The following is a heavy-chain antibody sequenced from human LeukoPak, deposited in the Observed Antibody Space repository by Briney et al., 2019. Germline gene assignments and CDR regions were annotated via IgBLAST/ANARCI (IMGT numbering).Heavy chain of an antibody. J-gene: IGHJ4*02. CDR1: GFTFSDYG. D-gene: IGHD3-22*01. CDR2: IWYDGSNE. CDR3: ARDRDSRGYSHFDY. Sequence: GGSLRLSCAASGFTFSDYGVHWVRQAPGKGLEWVAVIWYDGSNEYYADSAKGRFTISRDNAKNTLYLQMNSLRAEDTAVYYCARDRDSRGYSHFDYWGQGTLVTVSS. V-gene: IGHV3-33*01.